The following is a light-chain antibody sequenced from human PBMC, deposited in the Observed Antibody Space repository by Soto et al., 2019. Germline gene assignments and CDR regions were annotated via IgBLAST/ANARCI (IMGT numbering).Light chain of an antibody. V-gene: IGKV3-20*01. CDR1: QSVSSSY. J-gene: IGKJ4*01. CDR2: GAS. CDR3: HQFGGSLT. Sequence: EIVLTQSPGTLSLSPGERATLSCRASQSVSSSYLAWYQQKPGQAPRLLLYGASSRATGIPDRFSGSGSGTDFTLTISRLEPEDSAVYYCHQFGGSLTFGGGTKVDIK.